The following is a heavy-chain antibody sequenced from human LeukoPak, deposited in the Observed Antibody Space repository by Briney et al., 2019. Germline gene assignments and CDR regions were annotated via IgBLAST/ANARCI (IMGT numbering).Heavy chain of an antibody. CDR1: GFTFSSYA. CDR2: ISGSGGST. J-gene: IGHJ4*02. Sequence: GGSLRLSCAASGFTFSSYAMSWVRQAPGKGLEWVSAISGSGGSTYYADSVKGRFLIFRDTSKNTVDLQMNSLRVEDTAVYYCAGRRSSGWYAYWGQGTLVTVSS. D-gene: IGHD6-19*01. V-gene: IGHV3-23*01. CDR3: AGRRSSGWYAY.